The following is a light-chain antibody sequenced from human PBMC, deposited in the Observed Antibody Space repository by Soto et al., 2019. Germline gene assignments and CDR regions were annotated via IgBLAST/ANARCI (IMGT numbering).Light chain of an antibody. V-gene: IGLV2-11*01. CDR3: CSHAGSNSPYV. Sequence: QSLLTHPRSFSGSPGQSVTISCTGTSSDVGGYNYVSWYQKHPGQAPKLLIYDVSGRPSGVPDRFSGSKSGNTASLTISGLQIEDESDYFCCSHAGSNSPYVFGSGTKVTVL. CDR2: DVS. J-gene: IGLJ1*01. CDR1: SSDVGGYNY.